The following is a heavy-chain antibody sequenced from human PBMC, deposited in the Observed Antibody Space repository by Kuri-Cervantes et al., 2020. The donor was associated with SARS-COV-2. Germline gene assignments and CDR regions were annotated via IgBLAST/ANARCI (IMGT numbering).Heavy chain of an antibody. CDR3: VRSVNDLWSGFRSF. CDR2: IRSKDHGGTT. Sequence: GESLKISCAASGFTFSNAWMSWVRQAPGKGLEWVGFIRSKDHGGTTQYAASVKGRFSISRDDSKFIAYLEMNSLKTEDTAVYFCVRSVNDLWSGFRSFWGQGTLVTVSS. J-gene: IGHJ4*02. V-gene: IGHV3-49*04. CDR1: GFTFSNAW. D-gene: IGHD3-3*01.